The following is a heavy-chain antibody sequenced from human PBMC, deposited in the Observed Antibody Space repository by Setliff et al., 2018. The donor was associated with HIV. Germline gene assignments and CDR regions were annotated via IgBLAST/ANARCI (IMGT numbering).Heavy chain of an antibody. CDR3: AGDPGLPNGMDV. V-gene: IGHV3-30*04. CDR2: ISFDGSHK. J-gene: IGHJ6*02. CDR1: GFAFSDFS. Sequence: GGSLRLSCVASGFAFSDFSMFWARQAPGKGLEWVAVISFDGSHKYYADSLKGRFTISRDNSINTIYLQMNSLRVEDMAVYYCAGDPGLPNGMDVWGQGTTVTVSS.